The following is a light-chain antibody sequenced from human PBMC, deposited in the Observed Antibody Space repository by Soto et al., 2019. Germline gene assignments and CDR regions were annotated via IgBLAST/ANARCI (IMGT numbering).Light chain of an antibody. J-gene: IGKJ5*01. Sequence: IQMTQSPCTLSASVGYRFTITCRGSQTIINLLAWYQQKPGKAPKLLIYKASTLKSGVPSRFSGSGSGTEFTLTISSLEPEDFAVYYCQQRNIWPPVTFGQGTRLETK. CDR1: QTIINL. CDR2: KAS. V-gene: IGKV1-5*03. CDR3: QQRNIWPPVT.